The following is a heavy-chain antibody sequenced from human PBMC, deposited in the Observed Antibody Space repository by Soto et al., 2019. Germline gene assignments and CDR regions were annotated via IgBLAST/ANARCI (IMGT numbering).Heavy chain of an antibody. D-gene: IGHD3-22*01. J-gene: IGHJ3*02. CDR1: GFNFSSYA. CDR3: AAPQSSGYSGWDAFDI. Sequence: QVQLVESGGGVVQPGRSLRLSCAASGFNFSSYAMHWVRQAPGKGLEWVAVISYDGSIKYYAGSVKGRFTISRDNSKNTLYLQMNSLRAEDTAVYFCAAPQSSGYSGWDAFDIWGQGTMVTVSS. CDR2: ISYDGSIK. V-gene: IGHV3-30-3*01.